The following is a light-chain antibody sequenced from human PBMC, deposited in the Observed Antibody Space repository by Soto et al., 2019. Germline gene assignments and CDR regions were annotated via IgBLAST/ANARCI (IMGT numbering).Light chain of an antibody. Sequence: QAVVTQSPSASASLGASVKLTCTLSSGHSSYAIAWHQQQPEKGPRYLMKLNSDGSHSKGDGIPDRFSGSSSGAERYLTISSIQSEDEADYYCQTWGTGIRVFGGGTQLTVL. CDR3: QTWGTGIRV. J-gene: IGLJ3*02. CDR2: LNSDGSH. CDR1: SGHSSYA. V-gene: IGLV4-69*01.